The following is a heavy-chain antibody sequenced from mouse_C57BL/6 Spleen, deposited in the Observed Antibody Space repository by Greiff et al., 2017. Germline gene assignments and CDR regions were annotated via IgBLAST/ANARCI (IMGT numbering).Heavy chain of an antibody. J-gene: IGHJ2*01. CDR2: INPGSGGT. CDR3: ARGVTTVVGFFDY. CDR1: GYAFTNYL. D-gene: IGHD1-1*01. Sequence: QVQLQQSGAELVRPGTSVKVSCKASGYAFTNYLIEWVKQRPGQGLEWIGVINPGSGGTNYNEKFKGKATLTVDKSSSTAYMQLSRLTSEDTAVYFCARGVTTVVGFFDYWGQGTTLTVSS. V-gene: IGHV1-54*01.